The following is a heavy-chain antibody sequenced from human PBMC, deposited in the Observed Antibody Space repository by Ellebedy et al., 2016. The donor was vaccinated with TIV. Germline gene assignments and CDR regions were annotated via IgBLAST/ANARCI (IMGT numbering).Heavy chain of an antibody. CDR3: ARGLSVVPAASK. D-gene: IGHD2-2*01. Sequence: IYSGGSTYYADSVKGRFTISRDNSKNTLYLQMNSLRAEDTAVYYCARGLSVVPAASKWGQGTLVTVSS. CDR2: IYSGGST. J-gene: IGHJ4*02. V-gene: IGHV3-53*01.